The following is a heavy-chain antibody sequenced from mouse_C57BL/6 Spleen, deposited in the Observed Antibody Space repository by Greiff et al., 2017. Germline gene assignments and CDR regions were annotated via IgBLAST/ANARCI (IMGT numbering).Heavy chain of an antibody. CDR2: INPNNGGT. V-gene: IGHV1-26*01. D-gene: IGHD1-1*01. CDR3: ARDGVTTVVATGDFDY. CDR1: GYTFTDYY. Sequence: EVQLQQSGPELVKPGASVKISCKASGYTFTDYYMNWVKQSHGKSLEWIGDINPNNGGTSYNQKFKGKATLTVDKSSSTAYMELRSLTSEDSAVYDCARDGVTTVVATGDFDYWGQGTTLTVSS. J-gene: IGHJ2*01.